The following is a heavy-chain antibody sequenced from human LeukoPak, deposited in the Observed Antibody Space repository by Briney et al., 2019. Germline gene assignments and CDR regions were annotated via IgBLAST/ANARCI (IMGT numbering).Heavy chain of an antibody. D-gene: IGHD2-2*01. V-gene: IGHV3-7*01. CDR1: GFTFSSYW. Sequence: PGESLRLSCEASGFTFSSYWMAWVRQAPGKGLEWVANINPAGSDTYYVDSVKGRFTISRDNTKKSTFLQMNSLRVEETALYYCVRWGVAADMQDWGQGTLVTVSS. J-gene: IGHJ4*02. CDR2: INPAGSDT. CDR3: VRWGVAADMQD.